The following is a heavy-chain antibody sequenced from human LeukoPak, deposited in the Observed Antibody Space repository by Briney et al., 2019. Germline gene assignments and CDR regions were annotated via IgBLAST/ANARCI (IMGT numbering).Heavy chain of an antibody. J-gene: IGHJ4*02. Sequence: SETLSLTCTVSGGSISSSSYYWGWIRQPPGKGLEWIGSIYYSGSTYYNPSLKSRVTISVDTSKNQFSLKLSSVTAADTAVYYCARDRGYGYGPFDYWGQGTLVTVSS. V-gene: IGHV4-39*07. CDR1: GGSISSSSYY. CDR3: ARDRGYGYGPFDY. CDR2: IYYSGST. D-gene: IGHD5-18*01.